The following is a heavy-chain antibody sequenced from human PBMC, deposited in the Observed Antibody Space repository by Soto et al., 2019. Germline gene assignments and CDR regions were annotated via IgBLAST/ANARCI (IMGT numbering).Heavy chain of an antibody. CDR2: ISYDGSNK. J-gene: IGHJ4*02. CDR3: AKHAMPKEYYFDY. D-gene: IGHD2-2*01. CDR1: GFTFSSYG. V-gene: IGHV3-30*18. Sequence: GALRLSCAASGFTFSSYGMHCVRQATDKGLEWVAVISYDGSNKYYADSVKGRFTISRENSKNTLYLQMNSLRAEDTAVYYCAKHAMPKEYYFDYWGQGT.